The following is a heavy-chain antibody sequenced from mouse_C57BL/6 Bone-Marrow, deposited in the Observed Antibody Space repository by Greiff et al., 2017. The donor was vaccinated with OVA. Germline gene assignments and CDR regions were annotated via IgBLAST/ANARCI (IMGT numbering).Heavy chain of an antibody. CDR3: ARSDPSRQPGRGYAMDY. V-gene: IGHV1-64*01. Sequence: QVQLQQPGAELVKPGASVKLSCKASGYTFTSYWMHWVKQRPGQGLEWIGMIHPNSGSTNYNEKFKSEATLTVDKSSSTAYMQLSSLTSEDSAVYYCARSDPSRQPGRGYAMDYWGQGTSVTVSS. CDR2: IHPNSGST. D-gene: IGHD3-3*01. J-gene: IGHJ4*01. CDR1: GYTFTSYW.